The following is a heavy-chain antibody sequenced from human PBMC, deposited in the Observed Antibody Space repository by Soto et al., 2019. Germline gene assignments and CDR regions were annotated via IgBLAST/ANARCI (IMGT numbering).Heavy chain of an antibody. Sequence: ASVKVSCTASGYTFTSYGISWVRQAPGQGLEWMGWISAYNGNTNYAQKLQDRVTMTTDTSTSTAYMELRSLRSDDTAVYYCARVYSSGWHNWFDPWGQGTLVTVSS. V-gene: IGHV1-18*01. D-gene: IGHD6-19*01. CDR3: ARVYSSGWHNWFDP. CDR1: GYTFTSYG. CDR2: ISAYNGNT. J-gene: IGHJ5*02.